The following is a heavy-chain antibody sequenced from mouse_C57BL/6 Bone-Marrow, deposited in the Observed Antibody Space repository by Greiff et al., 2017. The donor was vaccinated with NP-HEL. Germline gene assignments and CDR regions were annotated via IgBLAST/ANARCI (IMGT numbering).Heavy chain of an antibody. D-gene: IGHD1-1*01. CDR2: IYPGSGST. Sequence: QVQLQQPGAELVKPGASVKMSCKASGYTFTSYWITWVKQRPGQGLEWIGDIYPGSGSTNYNEKFKSKATLTVDTSSSTAYMQLSSLTSEDSAVYYCARNPITTGVARDYWGQGTTLTVSS. J-gene: IGHJ2*01. V-gene: IGHV1-55*01. CDR3: ARNPITTGVARDY. CDR1: GYTFTSYW.